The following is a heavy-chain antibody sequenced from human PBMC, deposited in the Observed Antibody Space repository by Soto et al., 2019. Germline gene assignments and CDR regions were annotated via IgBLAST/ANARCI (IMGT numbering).Heavy chain of an antibody. CDR3: ARDISGALNWFDP. Sequence: EVQLVESGGGLVQPGGSLRLSCAASGFTFSSYWMSWVRQAPGKGLEGVANIKQDGSEKYYVDSVKGRFTISRDNAKNSLYLQMNSLRAEDTAVYYCARDISGALNWFDPWGQGTLVTVSS. CDR1: GFTFSSYW. J-gene: IGHJ5*02. CDR2: IKQDGSEK. D-gene: IGHD7-27*01. V-gene: IGHV3-7*01.